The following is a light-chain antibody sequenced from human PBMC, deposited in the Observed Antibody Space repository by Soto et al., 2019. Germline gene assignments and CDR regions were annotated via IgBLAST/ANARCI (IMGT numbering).Light chain of an antibody. CDR2: AAS. J-gene: IGKJ4*01. CDR3: QQYYSYPFT. CDR1: QGISSY. Sequence: AIRMTQSPSPFSASTGDRVTITCRASQGISSYLAWYQQKPGKAPKLLIYAASTLQSGVPSRFSGSGSGTDFTLTISCLQSEDFATYYCQQYYSYPFTFGGGTKVDIK. V-gene: IGKV1-8*01.